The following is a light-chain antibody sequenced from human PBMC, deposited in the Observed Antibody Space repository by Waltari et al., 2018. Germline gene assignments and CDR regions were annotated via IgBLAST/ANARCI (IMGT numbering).Light chain of an antibody. CDR2: DAS. V-gene: IGKV3D-15*01. CDR1: QSVYSN. CDR3: QQYNRWPPIT. Sequence: EIVMTQSPATLSVSPVERATLSCRASQSVYSNLAWYQQKPGQAPRLLIYDASTRATGIPARFTGSGSGTEFTLTISSLQSEDSAVYSCQQYNRWPPITFGQGTRLEIK. J-gene: IGKJ5*01.